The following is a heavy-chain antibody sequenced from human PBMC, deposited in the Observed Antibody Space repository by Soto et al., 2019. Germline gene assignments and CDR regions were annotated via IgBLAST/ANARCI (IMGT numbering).Heavy chain of an antibody. CDR1: GYTFTGYY. J-gene: IGHJ6*02. V-gene: IGHV1-2*04. CDR2: INPNSGGT. Sequence: QVQLVQSGAEVKKPGASVKVSCKASGYTFTGYYMHWVRQAPGQGLEWMGWINPNSGGTNYAQKFQGWVTMTRVTSISTAYMELSRLTSDDTAVYYCARAIGYCSGGSCPHTYYYMDVWGQGTTVTVSS. D-gene: IGHD2-15*01. CDR3: ARAIGYCSGGSCPHTYYYMDV.